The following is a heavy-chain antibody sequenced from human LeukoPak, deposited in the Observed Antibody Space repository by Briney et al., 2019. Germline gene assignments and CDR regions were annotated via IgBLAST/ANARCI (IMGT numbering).Heavy chain of an antibody. D-gene: IGHD3-22*01. J-gene: IGHJ5*02. Sequence: SETLSLTCTVSGGSISSYYWSWIRQPAGKGLEWIGRIYTSGSTNYNPSLKSRVTMSVDTSKNQFSLKLSSVTAADTAVYYCARGNDSSGYSEWFDPSGQGTLVTVSS. CDR3: ARGNDSSGYSEWFDP. CDR1: GGSISSYY. CDR2: IYTSGST. V-gene: IGHV4-4*07.